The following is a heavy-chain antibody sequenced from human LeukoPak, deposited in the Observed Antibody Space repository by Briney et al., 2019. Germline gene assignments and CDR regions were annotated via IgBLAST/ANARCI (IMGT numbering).Heavy chain of an antibody. V-gene: IGHV1-24*01. CDR2: YVPEDGET. Sequence: ASVKVSCKVSGYTLTELSMHWVRQAPGQGLEWMGGYVPEDGETIYTQKFQGRVTMTEDTSTDTAYMELSSLRAEDTAVYYCATDSYARDGTYGYWGQGTLVNVSS. J-gene: IGHJ4*02. CDR3: ATDSYARDGTYGY. D-gene: IGHD2-8*01. CDR1: GYTLTELS.